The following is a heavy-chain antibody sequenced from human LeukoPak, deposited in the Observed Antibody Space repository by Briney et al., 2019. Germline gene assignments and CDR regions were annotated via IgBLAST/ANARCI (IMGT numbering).Heavy chain of an antibody. D-gene: IGHD2-21*02. J-gene: IGHJ3*02. CDR3: ARDPAGGVVTAIFHHDAFDI. CDR2: INPSGGST. V-gene: IGHV1-46*01. CDR1: GYTFTSYY. Sequence: ASVKVSCKASGYTFTSYYMHWVRQAPGQGLEWMGIINPSGGSTSYAQKFQGRVTMTRDMSTSTVYMELSSLRSEDTAVYYCARDPAGGVVTAIFHHDAFDIWGQGTMVTVSS.